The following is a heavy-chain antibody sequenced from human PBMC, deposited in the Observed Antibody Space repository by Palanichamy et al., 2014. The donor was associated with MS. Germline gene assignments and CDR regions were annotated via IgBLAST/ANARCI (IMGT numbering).Heavy chain of an antibody. CDR2: ISGSGGST. Sequence: EVQLLESGGGVGTAWGVPSRLSCAASGFTFSSYAMSWVRQAPGKGLEWVSAISGSGGSTYYADSVKGRFTISRDNSKNTLYLQMNSLRAEDTAVYYCAKIVTDSSGWYWVYWGQGTLVTVSS. CDR3: AKIVTDSSGWYWVY. D-gene: IGHD6-19*01. CDR1: GFTFSSYA. J-gene: IGHJ4*02. V-gene: IGHV3-23*01.